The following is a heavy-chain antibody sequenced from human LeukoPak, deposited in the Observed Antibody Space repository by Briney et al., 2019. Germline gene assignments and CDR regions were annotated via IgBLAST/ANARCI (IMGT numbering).Heavy chain of an antibody. J-gene: IGHJ4*02. V-gene: IGHV3-23*01. D-gene: IGHD6-19*01. Sequence: PGGSLRLSCAASGFSFGNYAMTWVRQGPGKGLECVSSITLTGDNAFYADSVKGRFTMSRDNSKNMLYLQMNGLRAEDTAIYYCAKCSSDRYEHYWGQGTLVTVS. CDR3: AKCSSDRYEHY. CDR2: ITLTGDNA. CDR1: GFSFGNYA.